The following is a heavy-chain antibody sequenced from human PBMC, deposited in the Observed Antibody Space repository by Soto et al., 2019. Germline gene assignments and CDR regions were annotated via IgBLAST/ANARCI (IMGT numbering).Heavy chain of an antibody. CDR2: IGGSGIST. CDR3: AKVIVPSAAGGGATYYYYGTDV. J-gene: IGHJ6*02. V-gene: IGHV3-23*01. D-gene: IGHD2-15*01. CDR1: GFTFSSFT. Sequence: EVQLLESGGGLVQPGGSLRLSCAASGFTFSSFTMTWVRQAPGKGLEWVSGIGGSGISTYYVESVKGRFTISRDNSKNTLYLQMNNLRAEDTAVYYCAKVIVPSAAGGGATYYYYGTDVWGQGTTVTVSS.